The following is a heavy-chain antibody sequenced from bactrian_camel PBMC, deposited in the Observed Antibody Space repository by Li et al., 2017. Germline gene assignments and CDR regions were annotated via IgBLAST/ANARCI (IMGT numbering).Heavy chain of an antibody. Sequence: HVQLVESGGGEVQPGGSLRLSCESTARTYRTYCVGWIRHAPGKEREGVAAIDSDGTPSYADSVKGRFTISRDNAKNTVYLLMNSLKPEDTAVYYCVKPNPDARGGFDHWGQGTQVTVS. J-gene: IGHJ4*01. V-gene: IGHV3S53*01. D-gene: IGHD1*01. CDR2: IDSDGTP. CDR1: ARTYRTYC. CDR3: VKPNPDARGGFDH.